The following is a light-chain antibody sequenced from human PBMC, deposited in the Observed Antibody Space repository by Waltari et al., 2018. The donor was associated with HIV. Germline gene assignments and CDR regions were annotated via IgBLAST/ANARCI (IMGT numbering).Light chain of an antibody. J-gene: IGLJ1*01. Sequence: QSALTQPPSVSGSPGQSVTFSCTGTSRDVGRYNSVSWYQPHPGKAPKLMIYDVTQRPVGVPDRFSGSKSGNTAYLTISGLRADDEADYYCVSYGGTYNVFGVGTKVTVL. V-gene: IGLV2-11*01. CDR2: DVT. CDR3: VSYGGTYNV. CDR1: SRDVGRYNS.